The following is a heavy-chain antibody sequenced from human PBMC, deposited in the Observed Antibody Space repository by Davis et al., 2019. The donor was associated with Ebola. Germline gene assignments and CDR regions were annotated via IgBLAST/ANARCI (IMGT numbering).Heavy chain of an antibody. J-gene: IGHJ5*02. V-gene: IGHV4-34*01. CDR1: GGSFSDYY. Sequence: SETLSLTCAVYGGSFSDYYWSWIRQSPGKGLEWIGYISHAGFSDYNPSLTSRVTISVDTSKNQFALKMNPGTAADTAIYYCARTTKTSVSDSGLGYTYLDPWSQGTLVTVSS. CDR2: ISHAGFS. CDR3: ARTTKTSVSDSGLGYTYLDP. D-gene: IGHD1-1*01.